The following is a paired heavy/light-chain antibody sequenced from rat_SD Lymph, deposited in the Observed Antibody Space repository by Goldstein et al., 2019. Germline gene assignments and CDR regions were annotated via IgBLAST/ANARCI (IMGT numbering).Light chain of an antibody. Sequence: DVVLTQTPPTLSATIGQSVSISCRSSQSLLHSNGNTYLHWLLQRPGQSPQLLIYLVSRLESGVPNRFSGSGSGTDFTLKISGVEAEDLGVYYCVQGTHAPYTFGAGTKLELK. V-gene: IGKV2S23*01. CDR1: QSLLHSNGNTY. J-gene: IGKJ2-3*01. CDR3: VQGTHAPYT. CDR2: LVS.
Heavy chain of an antibody. CDR3: APNRFDY. D-gene: IGHD3-2*01. Sequence: EVQLVESGGGLVQPGRSLKLSCVASGFTFSNYGMNWIRQAPGKGLEWVAYISSGSSYIYYAETVKGRFTISRDNAKNTLYLQMTSLRSEDTALYYCAPNRFDYWGQGVMVTVSS. V-gene: IGHV5-34*01. CDR1: GFTFSNYG. CDR2: ISSGSSYI. J-gene: IGHJ2*01.